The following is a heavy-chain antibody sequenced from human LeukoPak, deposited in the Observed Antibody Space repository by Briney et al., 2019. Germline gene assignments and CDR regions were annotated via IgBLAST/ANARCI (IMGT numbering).Heavy chain of an antibody. J-gene: IGHJ4*02. D-gene: IGHD4-17*01. CDR1: GFTFSSYA. CDR2: ISSNGGST. Sequence: GGSLRLSCAASGFTFSSYAMHWVRQAPGKGLEYVSAISSNGGSTYYANSVKGRFTISRDNSKNTLYLQMGSLRAEDMAVYYCAKDRGTVTTAPFDYWGQGTLVTVSS. V-gene: IGHV3-64*01. CDR3: AKDRGTVTTAPFDY.